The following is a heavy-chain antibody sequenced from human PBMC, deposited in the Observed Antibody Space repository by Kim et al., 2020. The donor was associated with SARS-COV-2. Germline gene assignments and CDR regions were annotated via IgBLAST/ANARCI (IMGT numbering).Heavy chain of an antibody. Sequence: SGKGRFTISRDHSKNTLYLQMNSLRAADTSVYYCATDGSSSWYGTWFDPWGQGTLVTVSS. V-gene: IGHV3-23*01. CDR3: ATDGSSSWYGTWFDP. D-gene: IGHD6-13*01. J-gene: IGHJ5*02.